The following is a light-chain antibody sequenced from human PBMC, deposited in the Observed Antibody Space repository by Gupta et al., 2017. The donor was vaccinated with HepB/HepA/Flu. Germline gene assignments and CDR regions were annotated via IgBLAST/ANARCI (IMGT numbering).Light chain of an antibody. J-gene: IGLJ2*01. CDR3: QVWDSSSDVV. Sequence: SFVLTQPPSVSAAPGKPARITCGGNNIGSKSVHWYQQKPGPAPVLVVYDDSDRPSGIPERFSGSNSGNTATLTISRVEAGDEADYYCQVWDSSSDVVFGGGTKLTVL. CDR2: DDS. V-gene: IGLV3-21*03. CDR1: NIGSKS.